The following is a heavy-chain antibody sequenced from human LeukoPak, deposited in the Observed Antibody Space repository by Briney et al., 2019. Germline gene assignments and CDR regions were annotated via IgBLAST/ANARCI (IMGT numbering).Heavy chain of an antibody. Sequence: ASVKVSCKASGYTFTSYDINWVRQATGQGLEWMGWMNPNSGNTGYAQKLQGRVTMTTDTSTSTAYMELRSLRSDDTAVYYCARDSPPIAAPDYWGQGTLVTVSS. CDR3: ARDSPPIAAPDY. CDR2: MNPNSGNT. J-gene: IGHJ4*02. CDR1: GYTFTSYD. D-gene: IGHD6-13*01. V-gene: IGHV1-8*01.